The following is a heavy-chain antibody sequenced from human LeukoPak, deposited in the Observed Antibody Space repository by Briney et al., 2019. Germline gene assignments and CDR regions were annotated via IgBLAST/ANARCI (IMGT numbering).Heavy chain of an antibody. CDR3: ARDGYSSTESPDYYYGMDV. V-gene: IGHV3-7*01. CDR2: IRQDGSEK. D-gene: IGHD6-13*01. J-gene: IGHJ6*02. CDR1: GFTFSSYW. Sequence: GGSLRLSCAASGFTFSSYWMSWVRQTPGKGLEWVATIRQDGSEKYYVDSVKGRFTISRDNAKNSLYLQMNSLRAEDTAVYYCARDGYSSTESPDYYYGMDVWGQGTTVTVSS.